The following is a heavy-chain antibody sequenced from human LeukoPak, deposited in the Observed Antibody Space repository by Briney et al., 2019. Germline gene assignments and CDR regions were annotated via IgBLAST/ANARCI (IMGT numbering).Heavy chain of an antibody. J-gene: IGHJ5*02. CDR2: IYYSGST. CDR1: GGSISSSSYY. CDR3: ARWAPPGIAAAVDP. Sequence: SETLSLTCTVSGGSISSSSYYWGWIRQPPGKGLEWIGSIYYSGSTYYNPSLKSRVTISIDTSKNQFSLKLSSVTAADTAVYYCARWAPPGIAAAVDPWGQGTLVTVSS. V-gene: IGHV4-39*01. D-gene: IGHD6-13*01.